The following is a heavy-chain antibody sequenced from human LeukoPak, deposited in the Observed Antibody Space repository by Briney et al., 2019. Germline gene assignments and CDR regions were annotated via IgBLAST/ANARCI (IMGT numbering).Heavy chain of an antibody. D-gene: IGHD2-8*01. CDR2: IYYTGST. J-gene: IGHJ5*02. Sequence: PSETLSLTCTVSGVSISSYYWNWIRQSPGKGLEWIGYIYYTGSTNYNPSLRSRVTISVDTSKNQFSLKLSSVNAADTAVYYCARKTNDWFDPWGQGTLVTVSS. V-gene: IGHV4-59*01. CDR1: GVSISSYY. CDR3: ARKTNDWFDP.